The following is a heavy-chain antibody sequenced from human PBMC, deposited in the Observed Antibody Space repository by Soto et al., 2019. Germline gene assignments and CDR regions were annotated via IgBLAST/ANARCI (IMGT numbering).Heavy chain of an antibody. V-gene: IGHV1-8*01. CDR2: MNPNSGNT. D-gene: IGHD4-17*01. J-gene: IGHJ6*03. CDR3: ARGGVCGAYLYYYYYYMDV. Sequence: QVQLVQSGAEVKKPGASVKVSCKASGYTFTSYDINWVRQATGQGLEWMGWMNPNSGNTGYAQKFQGRVTMTRNTSIRTAYMGLSSLRSEDTAVYYGARGGVCGAYLYYYYYYMDVWGKGPPVTVAS. CDR1: GYTFTSYD.